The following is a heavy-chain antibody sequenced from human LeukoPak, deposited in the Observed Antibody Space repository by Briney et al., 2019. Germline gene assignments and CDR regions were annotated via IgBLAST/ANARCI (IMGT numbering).Heavy chain of an antibody. J-gene: IGHJ5*01. D-gene: IGHD5-24*01. CDR3: ARDGGGYDS. V-gene: IGHV3-7*01. Sequence: PGGSLRLSCAASGFTFTTYWMSWVRQTPEKGLEWVANIKEDGSRDYYVDSVKGRFTIPRDNAKNLLYLQMKSLRAEDTAIYYCARDGGGYDSWGQGTLVTVSS. CDR2: IKEDGSRD. CDR1: GFTFTTYW.